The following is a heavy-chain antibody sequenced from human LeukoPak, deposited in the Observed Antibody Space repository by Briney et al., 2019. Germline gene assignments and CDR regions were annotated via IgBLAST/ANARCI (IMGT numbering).Heavy chain of an antibody. J-gene: IGHJ6*03. D-gene: IGHD6-19*01. CDR2: MYIGGRT. CDR3: AREGIAVADTYYYYYMDV. CDR1: GTSIRSGSYY. V-gene: IGHV4-61*02. Sequence: PSETLSLTCTVTGTSIRSGSYYWNWIRQAAGKGLEWIGRMYIGGRTTYNPSLKSRVTISLETTENQFSLRLRSVTAADTAVYYCAREGIAVADTYYYYYMDVWGKGTWVTVSS.